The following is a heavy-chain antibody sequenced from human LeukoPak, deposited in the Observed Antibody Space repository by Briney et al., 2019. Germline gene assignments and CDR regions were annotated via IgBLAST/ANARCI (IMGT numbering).Heavy chain of an antibody. J-gene: IGHJ3*02. CDR1: GFTFSSYS. D-gene: IGHD3-9*01. Sequence: KAGGSLRLSCAASGFTFSSYSMNWVCQAPGKGLEWVSSISSSGTYVYYADSVKGRFTISRDNAKNSLSLQMNSLRADDAAVYYCARASSKQLAGYLPDGFDIWGQGTMVTVSS. CDR2: ISSSGTYV. CDR3: ARASSKQLAGYLPDGFDI. V-gene: IGHV3-21*01.